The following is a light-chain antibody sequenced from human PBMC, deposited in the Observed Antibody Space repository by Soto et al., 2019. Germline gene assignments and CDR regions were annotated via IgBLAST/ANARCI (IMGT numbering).Light chain of an antibody. CDR1: SSDVGAYNF. CDR3: RSYTASAPYV. Sequence: QSVLTQPASVSGSPGQSITISCTGTSSDVGAYNFVSWYQFHPGRAPKLIIYEVTIRPSGVSNRFSGSKSGNTASLTISGLQAEDEADYYCRSYTASAPYVFGSGTKLTVL. V-gene: IGLV2-14*01. J-gene: IGLJ1*01. CDR2: EVT.